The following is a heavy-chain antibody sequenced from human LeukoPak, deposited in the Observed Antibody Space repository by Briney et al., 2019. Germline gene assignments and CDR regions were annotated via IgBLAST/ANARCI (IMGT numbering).Heavy chain of an antibody. V-gene: IGHV3-30*02. D-gene: IGHD2-8*01. J-gene: IGHJ6*03. CDR2: IEYAGSNA. Sequence: GGSLRLSCAASRFTFSSYGMHWVRQAPGKGLEWVAYIEYAGSNAQYADSVKGRFSISRDSSKNILYLQMNSLRAEDTAVYYCAKDRCSNGVGCYYYYMDVWGKGTTVTISS. CDR1: RFTFSSYG. CDR3: AKDRCSNGVGCYYYYMDV.